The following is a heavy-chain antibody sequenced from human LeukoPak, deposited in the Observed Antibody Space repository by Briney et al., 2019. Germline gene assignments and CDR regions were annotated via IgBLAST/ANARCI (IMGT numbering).Heavy chain of an antibody. D-gene: IGHD5-24*01. Sequence: GSSVKVSCKASVGTFSSYAISWVRQAPGQGLEWMEGIIPIFGTANYAHKFQGRVTITTDESTSTAYLELSSLRSEDTAVYYCATSRDGYKFGKRTLIDYWGQGTLVTVSS. CDR2: IIPIFGTA. CDR3: ATSRDGYKFGKRTLIDY. V-gene: IGHV1-69*05. CDR1: VGTFSSYA. J-gene: IGHJ4*02.